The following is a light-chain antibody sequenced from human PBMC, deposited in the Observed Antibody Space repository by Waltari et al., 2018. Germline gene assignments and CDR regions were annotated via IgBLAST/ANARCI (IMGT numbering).Light chain of an antibody. CDR2: GAS. V-gene: IGKV3-20*01. Sequence: EILLTQSPGTLSWSLGERATVSCRASQSVSRALAWYQQKPGKAPRLLIYGASTRATGIPDRFSGSGSGTDFSLTISRLEPDDFAVYYCQHYLRLPVTFGQGTTVEI. J-gene: IGKJ1*01. CDR1: QSVSRA. CDR3: QHYLRLPVT.